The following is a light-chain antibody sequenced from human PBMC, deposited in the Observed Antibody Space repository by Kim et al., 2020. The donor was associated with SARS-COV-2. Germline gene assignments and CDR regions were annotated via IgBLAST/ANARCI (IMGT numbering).Light chain of an antibody. Sequence: QSVLTQPPSVSAAPGQKVTISCSGSSSNIGDNFVSWYQQFPGTAPKLPIYDNNKRPSGIPDRFTASKSGTSATLGITGLQTGDEADYYCGTWDSGLSAGVFGGGTQLTVL. V-gene: IGLV1-51*01. J-gene: IGLJ2*01. CDR2: DNN. CDR1: SSNIGDNF. CDR3: GTWDSGLSAGV.